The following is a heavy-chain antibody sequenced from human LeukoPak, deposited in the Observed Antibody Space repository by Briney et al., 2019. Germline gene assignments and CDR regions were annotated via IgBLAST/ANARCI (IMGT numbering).Heavy chain of an antibody. CDR3: ARVVATEDRGSYKGGYYYYMDV. Sequence: GRSLRLSCAASGFTFSSYGMHWVRQAPGKGLEWVAVIWYDGSNKYYADSVKGRFTISRDNSKNTLYLQMNSLRAEDTAVYYCARVVATEDRGSYKGGYYYYMDVWSKGTTVTVSS. D-gene: IGHD1-26*01. CDR2: IWYDGSNK. V-gene: IGHV3-33*01. CDR1: GFTFSSYG. J-gene: IGHJ6*03.